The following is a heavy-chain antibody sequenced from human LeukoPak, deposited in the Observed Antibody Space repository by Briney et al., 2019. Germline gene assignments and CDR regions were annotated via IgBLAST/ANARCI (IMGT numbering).Heavy chain of an antibody. CDR2: ISISGSKT. D-gene: IGHD4-17*01. Sequence: RPGGSLRLSCAASEFDFSSHAMTWVCQAPGKGLEWVSAISISGSKTYYADSVKGLFTISRDNSKNTLYLQMNSLRAEDTAVYYCANEIRPNDYWGQGTQVTVSS. CDR1: EFDFSSHA. CDR3: ANEIRPNDY. V-gene: IGHV3-23*01. J-gene: IGHJ4*02.